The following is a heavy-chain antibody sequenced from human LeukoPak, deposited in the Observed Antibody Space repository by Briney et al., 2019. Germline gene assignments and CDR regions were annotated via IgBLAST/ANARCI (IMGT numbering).Heavy chain of an antibody. J-gene: IGHJ4*02. CDR3: AKARDSLYFDY. Sequence: GGSLRLSCAASGFTFSSYAMSWVRQAPGKGLEWVSAISGSGGSTYYADSVKGRFSISRDNFKNTLYLQMNSLRAEDTAVYYCAKARDSLYFDYWGQGTLVTVSS. D-gene: IGHD3-9*01. CDR2: ISGSGGST. V-gene: IGHV3-23*01. CDR1: GFTFSSYA.